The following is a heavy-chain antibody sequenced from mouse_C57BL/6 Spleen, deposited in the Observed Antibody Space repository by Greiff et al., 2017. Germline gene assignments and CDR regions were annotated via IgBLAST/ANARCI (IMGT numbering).Heavy chain of an antibody. CDR1: GYSFTGYY. Sequence: EVQLQQSGPELVKPGASVTISCKASGYSFTGYYMNWVKQSPVKSLEWIGEINPDTGGTTYNQKFKGKATLTVDKSSSTAYMELRSLTSEDSAVYYCARGRYCSRGWGYWGQGTTVTVSA. CDR3: ARGRYCSRGWGY. J-gene: IGHJ4*01. D-gene: IGHD1-1*01. V-gene: IGHV1-42*01. CDR2: INPDTGGT.